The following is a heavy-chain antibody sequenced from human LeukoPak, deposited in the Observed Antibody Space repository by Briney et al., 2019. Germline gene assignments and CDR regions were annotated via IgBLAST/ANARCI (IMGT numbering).Heavy chain of an antibody. CDR2: IPYDGDNQ. Sequence: PGGSLRLSCAVSGFTFRNFAMHWVRQAPGKGLEWVAVIPYDGDNQHYADSVKGRFTVSRDNSKNTLYLQMNSLRTEDTAVYYCAREEVYNSGWYRSSWDYWGQGTLVTVSS. CDR1: GFTFRNFA. CDR3: AREEVYNSGWYRSSWDY. J-gene: IGHJ4*02. V-gene: IGHV3-30-3*01. D-gene: IGHD6-19*01.